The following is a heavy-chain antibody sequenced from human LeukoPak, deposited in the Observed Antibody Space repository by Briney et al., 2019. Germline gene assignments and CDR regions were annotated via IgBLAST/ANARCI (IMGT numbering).Heavy chain of an antibody. CDR3: ARVLVSGEYYFDY. V-gene: IGHV4-31*03. J-gene: IGHJ4*02. D-gene: IGHD2-21*01. CDR1: GGSIFSGYY. Sequence: SETLSLTCTVSGGSIFSGYYWSWVRQHPGKGLEWIGHIYYSGSSYYSPSLESRITISVDTPKNQFSLELSSVTAADTAVYYCARVLVSGEYYFDYWGQGTLVTVSS. CDR2: IYYSGSS.